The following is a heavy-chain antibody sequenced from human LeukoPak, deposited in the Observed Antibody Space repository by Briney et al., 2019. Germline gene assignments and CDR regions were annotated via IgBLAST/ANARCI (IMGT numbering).Heavy chain of an antibody. CDR2: ISNDGSDK. CDR3: AKDKSGSWCSDY. D-gene: IGHD2-8*01. Sequence: GRSLRLSCAASGFTFSSYGMHWVRQAPGKGLEWVAVISNDGSDKHHADSVKGQFTISRDNSKNMLYLQMNSLRPEDTAVYYCAKDKSGSWCSDYRGQGSLVTVSS. J-gene: IGHJ4*02. CDR1: GFTFSSYG. V-gene: IGHV3-30*18.